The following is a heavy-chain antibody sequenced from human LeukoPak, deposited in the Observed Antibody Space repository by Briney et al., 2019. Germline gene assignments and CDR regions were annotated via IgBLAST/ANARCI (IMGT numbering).Heavy chain of an antibody. Sequence: GGSLRLSCAASGFTVSSNYMSWVRQAPGKGLEWVSVIYSGGSTYYADSVKGRFTISRDNSKNTLYLRMDSLRAEDTAVYYCARTDPHTGTVTTSWYYYGMDVWGQGTTVTVSS. CDR2: IYSGGST. CDR3: ARTDPHTGTVTTSWYYYGMDV. D-gene: IGHD4-17*01. CDR1: GFTVSSNY. V-gene: IGHV3-66*01. J-gene: IGHJ6*02.